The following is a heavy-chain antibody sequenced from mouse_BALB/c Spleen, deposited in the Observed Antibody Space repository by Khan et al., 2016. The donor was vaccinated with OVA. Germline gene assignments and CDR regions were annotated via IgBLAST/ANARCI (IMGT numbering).Heavy chain of an antibody. CDR2: IYTYTGEP. CDR1: GYTFTNYG. J-gene: IGHJ4*01. Sequence: QIQLVQSGPELKKPGETVKISCKASGYTFTNYGMNWVKQAPGKGLKWMGWIYTYTGEPTYADDFKGRFAFSLDSSASTAYLQINNLTNEDTATYFYARGSNRAMDYWGQGTSVTVSS. V-gene: IGHV9-3-1*01. D-gene: IGHD2-14*01. CDR3: ARGSNRAMDY.